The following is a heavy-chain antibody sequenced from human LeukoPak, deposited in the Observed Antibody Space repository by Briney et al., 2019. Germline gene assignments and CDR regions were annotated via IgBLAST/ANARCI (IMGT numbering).Heavy chain of an antibody. D-gene: IGHD2-21*01. CDR3: ASDLFPCGGDCYSVDY. Sequence: ASVKVSCKASGGTFSSYTISWVRQAPGQGLEWMGGIIPILGIANYAQKFQGRVTITADKSTSTAYMELSSLRSEDTAVYYCASDLFPCGGDCYSVDYWGQATLVTVSS. CDR1: GGTFSSYT. J-gene: IGHJ4*02. CDR2: IIPILGIA. V-gene: IGHV1-69*10.